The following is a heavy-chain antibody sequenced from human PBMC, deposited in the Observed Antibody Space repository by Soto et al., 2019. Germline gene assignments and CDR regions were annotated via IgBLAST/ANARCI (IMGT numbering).Heavy chain of an antibody. Sequence: QVRLQESGPGLVNPSETLSLTCTVSGASISSNYCNWIRQSPGKGLEWIGFFFHSGTSNYNPSLKSLVTISVDTSKIQCSLKLKSVTAADTAVYYCATMARRPVLPPENWGQGTLVTVSS. CDR2: FFHSGTS. V-gene: IGHV4-59*01. CDR1: GASISSNY. CDR3: ATMARRPVLPPEN. D-gene: IGHD6-19*01. J-gene: IGHJ4*02.